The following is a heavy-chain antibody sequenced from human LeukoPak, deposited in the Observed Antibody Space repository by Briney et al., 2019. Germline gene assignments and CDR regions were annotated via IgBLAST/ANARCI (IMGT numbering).Heavy chain of an antibody. CDR3: ARDLGYSGFDWAP. Sequence: SETLSLTCTVSGGSISSSSYYWGWIRQPPGKGLEWIGSIYHSGSTNYNPSLKSRVTISVDKSKNQFSLNLTSVTAADAAVYYCARDLGYSGFDWAPWGQGTLVTVSS. J-gene: IGHJ5*02. CDR1: GGSISSSSYY. V-gene: IGHV4-39*07. CDR2: IYHSGST. D-gene: IGHD5-12*01.